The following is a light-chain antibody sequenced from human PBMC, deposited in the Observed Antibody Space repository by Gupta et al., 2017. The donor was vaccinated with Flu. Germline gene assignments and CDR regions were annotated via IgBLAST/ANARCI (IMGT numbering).Light chain of an antibody. CDR1: QSVGSY. CDR3: QQYDAYPWS. J-gene: IGKJ1*01. Sequence: DIQVTQSPSTLSASAGDRVTITCRASQSVGSYLAWYQQKPGKAPKLLINKASNLESGVPSRFSGSGSGTEFTFTISSLQPDDFATYYCQQYDAYPWSFGQGTTVDIK. V-gene: IGKV1-5*03. CDR2: KAS.